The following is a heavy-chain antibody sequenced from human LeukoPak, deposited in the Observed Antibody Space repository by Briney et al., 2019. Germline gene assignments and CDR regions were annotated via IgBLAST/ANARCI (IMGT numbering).Heavy chain of an antibody. J-gene: IGHJ4*02. D-gene: IGHD2-15*01. CDR1: GHTFTTYA. CDR3: AGSYCSGGRCYWYYFDY. V-gene: IGHV1-3*01. CDR2: INAGNGNT. Sequence: ASVKVSCKASGHTFTTYAMHWVRQAPGQGLEWMGWINAGNGNTKYSQKFQGRVTITRDTSASTAYMELSSLRSEGTAVYYCAGSYCSGGRCYWYYFDYWGQGTLVTVSS.